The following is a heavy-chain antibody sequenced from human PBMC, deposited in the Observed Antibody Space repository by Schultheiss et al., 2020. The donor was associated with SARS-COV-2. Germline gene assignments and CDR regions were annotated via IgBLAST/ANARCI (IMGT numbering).Heavy chain of an antibody. D-gene: IGHD3-22*01. Sequence: GGSLRLSCSASGFIFSSYVIHWVRQAPGKKLEYVSGISSNGGSTYYADSVKGRFTISRDNSKNTLYLQMNSLRAEDTAVYYCAKGAPYYYDSSGYSDYWGQGTLVTVSS. J-gene: IGHJ4*02. V-gene: IGHV3-64*04. CDR2: ISSNGGST. CDR3: AKGAPYYYDSSGYSDY. CDR1: GFIFSSYV.